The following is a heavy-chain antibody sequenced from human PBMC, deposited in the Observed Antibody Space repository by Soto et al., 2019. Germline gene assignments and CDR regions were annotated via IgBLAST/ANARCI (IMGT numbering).Heavy chain of an antibody. J-gene: IGHJ5*02. Sequence: SVKVSCKASGETFSSYTVSWVRQAPGQGLEWMGRIIPVLGITNYAQKFQGRVTITADESTSTTYMELSGLRSEDTAVYYCARGKYCSAATCYSWFDPWGQGTLVTVSS. CDR3: ARGKYCSAATCYSWFDP. D-gene: IGHD2-2*02. CDR1: GETFSSYT. CDR2: IIPVLGIT. V-gene: IGHV1-69*02.